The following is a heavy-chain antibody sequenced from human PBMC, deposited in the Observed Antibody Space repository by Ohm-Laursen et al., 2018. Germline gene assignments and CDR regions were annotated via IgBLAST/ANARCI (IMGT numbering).Heavy chain of an antibody. CDR1: GYTFTGYY. V-gene: IGHV1-2*02. Sequence: ASVKVSCNASGYTFTGYYMHWVRQAPGQGLEWMGWINPNSGGTNYAQKFQGRVTMTRDTSISTAYMELSRLRSDDTAVYYCATTPQVGATTFDYWGQGTLVTVSS. D-gene: IGHD1-26*01. CDR3: ATTPQVGATTFDY. CDR2: INPNSGGT. J-gene: IGHJ4*02.